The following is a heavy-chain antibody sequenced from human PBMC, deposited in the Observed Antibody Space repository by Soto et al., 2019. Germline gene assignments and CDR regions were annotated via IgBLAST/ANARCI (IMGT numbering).Heavy chain of an antibody. CDR1: GFTFSNAW. J-gene: IGHJ4*01. V-gene: IGHV3-15*07. CDR2: IKSKTNGGTT. D-gene: IGHD3-22*01. CDR3: TTESYSTMIVDRFDY. Sequence: EVQLVESGGGLVKPGGSLRLSCAASGFTFSNAWINWVRQAPGKGLEWVGRIKSKTNGGTTDYAAPVKGRFAISRDDSNTMVYLQMNSLKIGDTAVYYCTTESYSTMIVDRFDYWGHGTLVTVSS.